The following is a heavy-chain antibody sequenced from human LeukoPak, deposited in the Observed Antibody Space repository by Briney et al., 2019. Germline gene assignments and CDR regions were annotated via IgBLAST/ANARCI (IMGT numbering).Heavy chain of an antibody. J-gene: IGHJ6*02. CDR2: VHYGGST. Sequence: PSETLSLTCTVSGGSVSSNFYYWSWIRQPPGKGPEWIGYVHYGGSTNYNPSLKSRVTISVDTSKNQFSLKLSSVTAADTAVYYCAREAYSGYDWGGYYYYGMDVWGQGTTVTVSS. V-gene: IGHV4-61*01. CDR1: GGSVSSNFYY. D-gene: IGHD5-12*01. CDR3: AREAYSGYDWGGYYYYGMDV.